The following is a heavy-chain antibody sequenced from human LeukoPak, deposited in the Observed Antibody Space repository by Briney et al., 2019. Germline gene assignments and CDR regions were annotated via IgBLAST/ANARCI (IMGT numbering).Heavy chain of an antibody. D-gene: IGHD3-3*01. CDR1: GDIFSDYW. Sequence: GESLKISCRGSGDIFSDYWIGWVRQVPGKGLEWMGIIYPGDSETIYGPSFQGQVTISADRSLTTAYLQWRSLKASDSAMYYCVRRSGRWSDFDYWGQGTLVTVSS. CDR2: IYPGDSET. J-gene: IGHJ4*02. V-gene: IGHV5-51*01. CDR3: VRRSGRWSDFDY.